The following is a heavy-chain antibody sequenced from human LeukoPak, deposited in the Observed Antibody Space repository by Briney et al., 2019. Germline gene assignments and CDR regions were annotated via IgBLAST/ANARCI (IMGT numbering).Heavy chain of an antibody. D-gene: IGHD3-10*01. CDR1: GFTFSSYA. J-gene: IGHJ4*02. CDR2: ISGSGGST. V-gene: IGHV3-23*01. Sequence: GGSLRLSCAASGFTFSSYAMSWVRQAPGKGLEWVSAISGSGGSTYYADSVKGRFTISRDNSKNTLYLQMNSLRAGDTAVYYCAKSNRFGEFFDYWGQGTLVTVSS. CDR3: AKSNRFGEFFDY.